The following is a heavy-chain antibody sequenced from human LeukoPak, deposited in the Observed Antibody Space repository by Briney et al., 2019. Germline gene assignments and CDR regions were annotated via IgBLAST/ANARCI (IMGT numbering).Heavy chain of an antibody. J-gene: IGHJ4*02. CDR3: ARGGREGDYEYYFDY. V-gene: IGHV3-7*01. CDR1: GFTFSSHW. Sequence: GGSLRLSCAASGFTFSSHWMTWIRQAPGKGLEWVASIKKDVNENYYVESVKGRFTISRDNAKNSLYLLMNSLRDEDTAVYYCARGGREGDYEYYFDYWGQGTPVTVSS. D-gene: IGHD3-16*01. CDR2: IKKDVNEN.